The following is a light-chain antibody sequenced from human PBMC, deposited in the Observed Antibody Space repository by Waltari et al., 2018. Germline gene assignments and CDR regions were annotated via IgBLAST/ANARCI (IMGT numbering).Light chain of an antibody. V-gene: IGKV1-39*01. J-gene: IGKJ4*01. Sequence: DNQMTQSPSSLSASVGDRVTITCRASQSVSKYLNWYQQQPGKAPKLLIYTTSNLQSGVPSRFSGSGSGTDFTLTISSLQLEDLATYYCQQSYNTPLSFGGGTKVEIK. CDR3: QQSYNTPLS. CDR2: TTS. CDR1: QSVSKY.